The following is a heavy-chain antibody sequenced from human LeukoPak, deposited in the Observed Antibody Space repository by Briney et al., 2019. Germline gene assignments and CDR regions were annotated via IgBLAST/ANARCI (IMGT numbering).Heavy chain of an antibody. V-gene: IGHV3-23*01. CDR1: GFTFSTYA. J-gene: IGHJ4*02. CDR3: AKGTSNYDY. D-gene: IGHD1-1*01. Sequence: PGGSLRLSCAASGFTFSTYAMSWARQAPGKGLEWVSGISGSGGSTYYADSVKGRFTISRDNSKDTLYLQMTSLRADDTAVYYCAKGTSNYDYWGQGTLVTVSS. CDR2: ISGSGGST.